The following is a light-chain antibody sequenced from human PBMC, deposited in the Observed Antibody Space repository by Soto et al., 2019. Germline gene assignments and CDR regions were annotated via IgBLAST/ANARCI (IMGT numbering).Light chain of an antibody. CDR1: SSNIGSNT. CDR2: SNN. J-gene: IGLJ3*02. Sequence: QSVLTQPPSVSGTRGQRVTISCSGSSSNIGSNTANWYQHLPGTAPKVLIYSNNRRPSGVPDRFSGSKSGTSASLAISGLQSEDEADYYCETWDSNTGVFGGGTQLTVL. V-gene: IGLV1-44*01. CDR3: ETWDSNTGV.